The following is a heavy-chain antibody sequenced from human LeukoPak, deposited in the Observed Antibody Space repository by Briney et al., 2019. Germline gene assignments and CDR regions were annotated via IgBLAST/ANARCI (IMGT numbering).Heavy chain of an antibody. D-gene: IGHD6-13*01. CDR3: ARGSSSSWYVDY. CDR2: IYHSGFT. Sequence: SGTRSLTCAVSGGSISSINWWSWVRQPPGKGLEWIGEIYHSGFTNYNPSLKSRVTISVDKSKDQFSLRLTSVTAADTAVYYCARGSSSSWYVDYWGQGTLVTVSS. CDR1: GGSISSINW. J-gene: IGHJ4*02. V-gene: IGHV4-4*02.